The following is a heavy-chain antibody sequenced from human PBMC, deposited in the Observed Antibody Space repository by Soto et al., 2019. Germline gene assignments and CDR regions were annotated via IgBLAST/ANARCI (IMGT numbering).Heavy chain of an antibody. V-gene: IGHV3-7*03. CDR3: ARDRIHRGIDY. CDR1: GFTFSAYW. J-gene: IGHJ4*02. CDR2: MKQDGTEK. Sequence: LRLSCAASGFTFSAYWMSWVRQAPGKGLEWVANMKQDGTEKSYVGSVKGRFTISRDNAKNSLYLQMDTLRAEDTAVYYCARDRIHRGIDYWGQGTLVTVSS. D-gene: IGHD3-16*01.